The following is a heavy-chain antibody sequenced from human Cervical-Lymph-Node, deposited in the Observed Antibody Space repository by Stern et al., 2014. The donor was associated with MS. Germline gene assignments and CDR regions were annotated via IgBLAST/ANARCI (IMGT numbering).Heavy chain of an antibody. D-gene: IGHD5-18*01. CDR3: ARLLEGIQFHWFDP. CDR2: IYYSGST. Sequence: QLQLQESGPGLVKPSQTLSLTCTVSGGSISSGGYYWSWIRQHPGKGLEWIGCIYYSGSTYYNPSRKSLVSISVDTSKNQFSLKLSSVTAADTAVYYCARLLEGIQFHWFDPWGQGTLVTVSS. J-gene: IGHJ5*02. CDR1: GGSISSGGYY. V-gene: IGHV4-31*01.